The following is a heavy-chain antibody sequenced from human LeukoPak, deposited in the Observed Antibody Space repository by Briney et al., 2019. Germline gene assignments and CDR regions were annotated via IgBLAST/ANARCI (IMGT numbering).Heavy chain of an antibody. Sequence: PGGSLRLSCAASGFTFSSYGMHWVRQAPGKGLEWVAFIRYDGSNKYYADSVKGRFTISRDNSKNTLYLRMNSLRADDTAMYYCAKDRGFGESELDYWGQGTLVTVSS. CDR2: IRYDGSNK. V-gene: IGHV3-30*02. J-gene: IGHJ4*02. CDR3: AKDRGFGESELDY. D-gene: IGHD3-10*01. CDR1: GFTFSSYG.